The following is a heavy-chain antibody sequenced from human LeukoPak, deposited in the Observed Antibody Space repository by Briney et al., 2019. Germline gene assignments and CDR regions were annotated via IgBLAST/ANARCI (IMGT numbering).Heavy chain of an antibody. CDR3: ARDFGKWDSSGYYPEYFDY. V-gene: IGHV1-18*01. CDR1: GYTFTSYG. Sequence: GASVKVSCKASGYTFTSYGISWVRQAPGQGLEWMGWISAYNGNTNYAQKLQGRVTMTTDTSTSTAYMELRSLRSDDTAVYYCARDFGKWDSSGYYPEYFDYWGQGTLVTVSS. J-gene: IGHJ4*02. CDR2: ISAYNGNT. D-gene: IGHD3-22*01.